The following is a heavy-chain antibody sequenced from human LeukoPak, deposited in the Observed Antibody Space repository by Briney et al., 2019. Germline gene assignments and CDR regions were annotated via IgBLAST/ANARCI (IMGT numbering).Heavy chain of an antibody. V-gene: IGHV3-30*02. CDR1: GFAFNTYA. CDR3: AREAWIHYYFDY. J-gene: IGHJ4*02. CDR2: IWHDGSHK. Sequence: GGSLRLSCEASGFAFNTYAMHWVRQAPGKGLEWVTLIWHDGSHKFYIDSVRGRFTISRDNSKNTLYLQMNSLRAEDTAVYYCAREAWIHYYFDYWGQGTLVTVSS. D-gene: IGHD5-18*01.